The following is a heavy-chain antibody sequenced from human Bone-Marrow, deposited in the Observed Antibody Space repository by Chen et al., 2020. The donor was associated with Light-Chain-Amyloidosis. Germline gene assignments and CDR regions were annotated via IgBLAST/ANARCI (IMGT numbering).Heavy chain of an antibody. Sequence: QLQLQESGPGLVKPSETVSLTCSVSGGSISSTRYYWGWIRQPPGKGLEWVGNIYHTGNTYHNPSLKSRVTMSVDTSKDQFSLHVNSVTAADTAIYYCARLAVVEVATAINAFDIWGQGTMVIVSS. CDR1: GGSISSTRYY. J-gene: IGHJ3*02. D-gene: IGHD2-15*01. V-gene: IGHV4-39*01. CDR2: IYHTGNT. CDR3: ARLAVVEVATAINAFDI.